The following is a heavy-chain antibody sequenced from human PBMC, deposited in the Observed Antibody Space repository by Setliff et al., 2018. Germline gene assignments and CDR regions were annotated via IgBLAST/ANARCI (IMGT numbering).Heavy chain of an antibody. V-gene: IGHV4-39*07. D-gene: IGHD3-3*01. CDR3: ARRATYYNFWSGYYDY. Sequence: PSETLSLTCTVSGGSISGSSYYWGWIRQPPGRGLEWIGSIYYSGSTYYNPSLKSRVTISVDTSKNQFSLKLSSVTAADTAVYYCARRATYYNFWSGYYDYWGQGTLVTVSS. J-gene: IGHJ4*02. CDR1: GGSISGSSYY. CDR2: IYYSGST.